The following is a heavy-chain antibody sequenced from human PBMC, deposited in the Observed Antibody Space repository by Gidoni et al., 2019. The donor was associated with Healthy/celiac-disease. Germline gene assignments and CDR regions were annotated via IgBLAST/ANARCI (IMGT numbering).Heavy chain of an antibody. J-gene: IGHJ4*02. Sequence: QVQLQESGPGLVKPSETLSLTCTVPGGSISSYYWSWIRQPPGKGLEWIGYSYYSGSTNYNPSLKSRVTISVDTSKNQFSLKLSSVTAADTAVYYCARTERGYSYGCFGYWGQGTLVTVSS. CDR1: GGSISSYY. D-gene: IGHD5-18*01. V-gene: IGHV4-59*01. CDR2: SYYSGST. CDR3: ARTERGYSYGCFGY.